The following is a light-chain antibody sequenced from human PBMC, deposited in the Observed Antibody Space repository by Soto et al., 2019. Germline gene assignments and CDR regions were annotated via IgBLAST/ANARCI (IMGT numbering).Light chain of an antibody. CDR1: RSVSFY. J-gene: IGKJ2*01. V-gene: IGKV3-11*01. CDR3: QQRRNWPHT. CDR2: DAS. Sequence: EIVLTQSPATLSLSPGERATLSCRASRSVSFYLAWYQQKPGQPPRLLIYDASNRATGIPARFSGSGSGTDFTLTISSLEPEDFAVYFCQQRRNWPHTFGQGTKLEIK.